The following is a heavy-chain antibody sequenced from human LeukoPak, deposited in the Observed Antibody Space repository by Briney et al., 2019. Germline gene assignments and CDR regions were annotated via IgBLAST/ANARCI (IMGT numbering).Heavy chain of an antibody. CDR1: GFSFDDYA. D-gene: IGHD3-10*01. Sequence: GGSLRLSCVASGFSFDDYAMHWVRQAPGKGLEWVSGVSWDGNNIGYADSVKGRFTISRGNAKNFLYLQMNSLRAEDTALYYCGKSTVGRYNYYMDVWGKGTTVTVSS. V-gene: IGHV3-9*01. J-gene: IGHJ6*03. CDR3: GKSTVGRYNYYMDV. CDR2: VSWDGNNI.